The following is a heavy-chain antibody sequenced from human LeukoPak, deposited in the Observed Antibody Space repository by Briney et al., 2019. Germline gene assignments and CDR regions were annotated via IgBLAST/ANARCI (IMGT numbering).Heavy chain of an antibody. CDR2: INPKSGGT. D-gene: IGHD6-13*01. CDR3: ARGGRYSSSWYLDY. V-gene: IGHV1-2*02. CDR1: GYTFTAYF. Sequence: ASVKVSCKASGYTFTAYFMHWVRQAPGQGLEWMGWINPKSGGTNYAQKLQGRVTMTTDTSTSTAYMELRSLRSDDTAVYYCARGGRYSSSWYLDYWGQGTLVTVSS. J-gene: IGHJ4*02.